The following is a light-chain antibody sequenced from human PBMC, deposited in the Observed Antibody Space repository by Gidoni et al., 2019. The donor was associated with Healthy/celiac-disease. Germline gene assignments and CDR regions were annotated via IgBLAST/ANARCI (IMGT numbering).Light chain of an antibody. CDR1: QDIINY. V-gene: IGKV1-33*01. Sequence: DIQMTQSPSSLSASVGDRVTITCQASQDIINYLNWYQQKPGKAPKLLIYDASNLETGVPSRVSGSGSGTDFTFTISILQPEDIATYYCQQYDNLPLTFXGXTKVEIK. CDR2: DAS. J-gene: IGKJ4*01. CDR3: QQYDNLPLT.